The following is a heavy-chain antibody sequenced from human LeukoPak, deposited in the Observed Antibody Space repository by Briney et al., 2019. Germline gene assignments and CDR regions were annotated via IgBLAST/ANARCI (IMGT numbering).Heavy chain of an antibody. CDR3: ARGSMSGYPFYFDY. D-gene: IGHD5-12*01. CDR1: GDSVSSNSAA. J-gene: IGHJ4*02. CDR2: TYYRSKWYN. V-gene: IGHV6-1*01. Sequence: SQTLSLTCAISGDSVSSNSAAWNWIRQSPSRGLEWLGRTYYRSKWYNDYAVSVKSRITVNPDTSKHQFSLQLNSVTPEDTAVYYCARGSMSGYPFYFDYWGQGTLVTVSS.